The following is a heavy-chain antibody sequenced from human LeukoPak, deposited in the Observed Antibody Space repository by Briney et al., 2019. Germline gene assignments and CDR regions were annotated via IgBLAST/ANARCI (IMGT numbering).Heavy chain of an antibody. CDR2: VRYDGSDG. J-gene: IGHJ4*02. Sequence: GGSLRLSCAASGFTFSNYGMHWVRQAPGKGLEWVAFVRYDGSDGHYSDSVKGRFTISRDNSKNTLFLQMNSLRGEDTAVYYCAKGGVSSTWSGYYLEYWGQGILVTVSS. CDR3: AKGGVSSTWSGYYLEY. V-gene: IGHV3-30*02. CDR1: GFTFSNYG. D-gene: IGHD6-13*01.